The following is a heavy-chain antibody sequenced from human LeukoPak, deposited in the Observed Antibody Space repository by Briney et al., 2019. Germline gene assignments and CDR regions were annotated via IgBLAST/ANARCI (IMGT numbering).Heavy chain of an antibody. CDR3: AGCGGGSCWGAFDI. CDR2: IIPIFGTA. J-gene: IGHJ3*02. Sequence: ASVKVSCKASGGTFISYAISWVRQAPGQGLEWMGGIIPIFGTANYAQKFQGRVTITADESTSTAYMELSSLRSEDTAVYYCAGCGGGSCWGAFDIWGQGTMVTVSS. D-gene: IGHD2-15*01. CDR1: GGTFISYA. V-gene: IGHV1-69*13.